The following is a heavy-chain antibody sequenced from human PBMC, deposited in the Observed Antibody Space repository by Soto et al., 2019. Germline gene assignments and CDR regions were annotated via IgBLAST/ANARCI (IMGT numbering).Heavy chain of an antibody. CDR1: GGTFSSYA. CDR2: IIPIFGTA. CDR3: ARQYYGSGRFWFDP. J-gene: IGHJ5*02. Sequence: AASVKVSCKASGGTFSSYAISWVRQAPGQGLEWMGGIIPIFGTANYAQKFQGRVTITADKSTSTAYMELSSLRSEDTAVYYCARQYYGSGRFWFDPWGQGTLVTVSS. V-gene: IGHV1-69*06. D-gene: IGHD3-10*01.